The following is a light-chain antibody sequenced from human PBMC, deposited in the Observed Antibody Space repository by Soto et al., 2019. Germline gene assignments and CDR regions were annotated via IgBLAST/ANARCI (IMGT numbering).Light chain of an antibody. CDR2: AAS. Sequence: DIQMTQSPASLSASVGDRVTITCRARQGIGNDLGWYQQKPGKAPKRLIYAASSLESGVPSRFSGTGSGTDFTLTISSLQPEDFASYYCLQHRAFPSAFGQGTKVDIK. CDR1: QGIGND. CDR3: LQHRAFPSA. J-gene: IGKJ1*01. V-gene: IGKV1-17*01.